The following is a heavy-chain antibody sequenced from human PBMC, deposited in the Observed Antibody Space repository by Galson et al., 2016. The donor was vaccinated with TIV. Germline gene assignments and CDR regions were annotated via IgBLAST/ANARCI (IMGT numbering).Heavy chain of an antibody. CDR1: GFTFSKAW. D-gene: IGHD2-8*02. CDR3: TTAPFGGGTGAY. J-gene: IGHJ4*02. CDR2: IKSNIDGGTT. Sequence: SLRLSCAASGFTFSKAWMSWVRQAPGKGLDWVGRIKSNIDGGTTDYAAPVRGRFSISRDDSKDTLYLQMNNLKTEDTAVYFCTTAPFGGGTGAYWGQGTLVSVSS. V-gene: IGHV3-15*01.